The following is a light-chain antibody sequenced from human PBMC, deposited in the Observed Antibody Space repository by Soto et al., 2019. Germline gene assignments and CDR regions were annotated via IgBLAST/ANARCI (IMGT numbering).Light chain of an antibody. J-gene: IGKJ5*01. V-gene: IGKV1D-13*01. Sequence: AIPLTQSPSSLSASVGDRVTITCRASQGISTTLAWYQQKPGKAPKLLIYDASSLESGVPSRFSGSGSGTDFTLTISSLQPEDFATYFCQQFNEYPRTFGQGTRLDIK. CDR2: DAS. CDR1: QGISTT. CDR3: QQFNEYPRT.